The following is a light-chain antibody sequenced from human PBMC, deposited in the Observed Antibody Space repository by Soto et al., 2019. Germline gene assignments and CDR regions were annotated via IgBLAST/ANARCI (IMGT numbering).Light chain of an antibody. CDR3: QQYINRWT. CDR1: QSISPW. CDR2: KAS. J-gene: IGKJ1*01. V-gene: IGKV1-5*03. Sequence: DIQMTQSPSTLSASVGDRVTITCRASQSISPWLAWYQQKPGKAPKLLIYKASSLQSGVPSRFSGSGSGTEFILTISSLQPDDFAPYYCQQYINRWTFGQGTKVEIK.